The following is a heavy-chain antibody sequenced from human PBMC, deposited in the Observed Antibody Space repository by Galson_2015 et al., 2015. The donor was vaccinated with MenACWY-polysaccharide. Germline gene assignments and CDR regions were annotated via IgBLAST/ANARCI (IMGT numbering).Heavy chain of an antibody. Sequence: CAISGDSVASNSAAWSWIRQSPSRGLEWLGRTYYRSKWYNDYAVSVKSRITINPDTSKNQFSLQLNSVTPEDTAVYYCARVAGRDPFDYWGQGTLVTVSS. J-gene: IGHJ4*02. CDR3: ARVAGRDPFDY. D-gene: IGHD6-19*01. CDR2: TYYRSKWYN. CDR1: GDSVASNSAA. V-gene: IGHV6-1*01.